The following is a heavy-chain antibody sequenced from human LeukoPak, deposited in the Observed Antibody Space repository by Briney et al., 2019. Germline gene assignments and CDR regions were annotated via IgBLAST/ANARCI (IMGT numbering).Heavy chain of an antibody. CDR3: ARHRSGWYGNWFDP. J-gene: IGHJ5*02. CDR2: IYYNGNT. D-gene: IGHD6-19*01. Sequence: SETLSLTCTVSGGSISSTSYYWGWVRQPPGKGLEWMGTIYYNGNTFYNPSLKSRVTISVDTSKNQFSLILSYLTAADTAVYYCARHRSGWYGNWFDPWGQGTLVTVSS. V-gene: IGHV4-39*01. CDR1: GGSISSTSYY.